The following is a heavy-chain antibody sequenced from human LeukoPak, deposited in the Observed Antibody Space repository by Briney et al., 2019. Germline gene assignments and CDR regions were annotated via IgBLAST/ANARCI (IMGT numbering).Heavy chain of an antibody. J-gene: IGHJ4*02. D-gene: IGHD3-22*01. CDR1: GFTVSSKY. V-gene: IGHV3-53*01. Sequence: PGGSLRLSCAASGFTVSSKYMSWVRQAPGKGLEWVSVIYSGGSTYYADSVKGRFTISRDNSRNTLYLQMNSLRAEDTAMYYCAKYDNSGRAGGYWGQGTLVTVSS. CDR3: AKYDNSGRAGGY. CDR2: IYSGGST.